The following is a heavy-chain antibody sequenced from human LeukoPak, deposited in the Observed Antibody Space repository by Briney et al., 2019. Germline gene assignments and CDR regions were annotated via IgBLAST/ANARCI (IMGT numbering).Heavy chain of an antibody. CDR3: ARYCSSTSCPLDY. CDR1: GYTFTSYG. V-gene: IGHV1-18*01. Sequence: GASVKVSCKASGYTFTSYGISWVRQAPGQGLEWMGWISAYNGNTNYAQKFQGRVTITTDESTSTAYMELSSLRSEDTAVYYCARYCSSTSCPLDYWGQGTLVTVSS. J-gene: IGHJ4*02. D-gene: IGHD2-2*01. CDR2: ISAYNGNT.